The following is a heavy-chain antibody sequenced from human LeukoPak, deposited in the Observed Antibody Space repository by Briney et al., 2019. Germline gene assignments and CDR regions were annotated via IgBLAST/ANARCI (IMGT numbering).Heavy chain of an antibody. D-gene: IGHD3-3*01. Sequence: GGSLRLSCAASGFTFSSYSMNWVRQAPGKGLEWVSSISSSSSYEYYADSVKGRFTISRDNAKNSLYLQMNSLRAEDTAVYYCARATVTYDFWSGYPSYFDSWGQGTLVTVSS. CDR1: GFTFSSYS. V-gene: IGHV3-21*01. CDR3: ARATVTYDFWSGYPSYFDS. CDR2: ISSSSSYE. J-gene: IGHJ4*02.